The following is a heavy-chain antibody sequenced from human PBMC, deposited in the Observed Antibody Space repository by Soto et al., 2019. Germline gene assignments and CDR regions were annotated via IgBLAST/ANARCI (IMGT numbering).Heavy chain of an antibody. J-gene: IGHJ4*02. CDR2: ISYDGSNK. CDR3: AKVPPSYDSSGIDDY. CDR1: GFTFSSYG. V-gene: IGHV3-30*18. Sequence: VQLVESGGGVVQPGRSLRLSCAASGFTFSSYGMHWVRQAPGKGLEWVAVISYDGSNKYYADSVKGRFTISRDNSKNTLYLQMNSLRAEDTAVYYCAKVPPSYDSSGIDDYWGQGTLVTVSS. D-gene: IGHD3-22*01.